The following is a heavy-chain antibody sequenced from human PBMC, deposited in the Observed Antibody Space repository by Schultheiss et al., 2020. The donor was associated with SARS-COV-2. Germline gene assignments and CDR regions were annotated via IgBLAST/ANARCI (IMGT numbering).Heavy chain of an antibody. Sequence: SETLSLTCTVSGGSISSSNWWSWVRQPPGKGLEWIGEINHSGSTNYNPSLKSRVTISVDTSKNQFSLKLSSVTAADTAVYYCAREYFSGWIPYYYYGMDVWGQGTTVTVSS. J-gene: IGHJ6*02. D-gene: IGHD6-19*01. V-gene: IGHV4-4*02. CDR1: GGSISSSNW. CDR3: AREYFSGWIPYYYYGMDV. CDR2: INHSGST.